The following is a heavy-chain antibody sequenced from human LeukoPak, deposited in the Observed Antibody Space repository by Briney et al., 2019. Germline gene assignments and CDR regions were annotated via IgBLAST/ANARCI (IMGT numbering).Heavy chain of an antibody. V-gene: IGHV3-21*01. D-gene: IGHD3-16*01. CDR2: ITISSSII. CDR3: ARDLSDDYSLDY. J-gene: IGHJ4*02. Sequence: GGSLRLSCAASGFTFSDYSMNWVRQAPGKGLEWVSSITISSSIIYYADSVKGRFTISRDNAKNSLFLQMNSLRAEDTAVYFCARDLSDDYSLDYWGQGTLVSVSS. CDR1: GFTFSDYS.